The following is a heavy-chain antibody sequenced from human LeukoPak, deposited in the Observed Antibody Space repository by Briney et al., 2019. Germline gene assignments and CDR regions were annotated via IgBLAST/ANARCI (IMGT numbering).Heavy chain of an antibody. V-gene: IGHV1-18*01. Sequence: ASVKVSCKASGYTFTSYGISWVRQAPGQGLEWMGWISAYNGNTNYAQKLQGRVTMTTDTSTSTAYMELRSLRSDDTAVYYCASYASGYNWLKVWGQGTLVTVSS. D-gene: IGHD2-2*01. CDR2: ISAYNGNT. CDR1: GYTFTSYG. J-gene: IGHJ5*02. CDR3: ASYASGYNWLKV.